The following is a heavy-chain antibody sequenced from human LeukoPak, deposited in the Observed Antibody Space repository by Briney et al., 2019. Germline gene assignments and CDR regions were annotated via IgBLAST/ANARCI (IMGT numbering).Heavy chain of an antibody. D-gene: IGHD3-10*01. CDR3: ARSTMGP. J-gene: IGHJ5*02. CDR2: INHSGST. CDR1: GFTFSSYA. V-gene: IGHV4-34*01. Sequence: PGGSLRLSCAASGFTFSSYAMNWVRQPPGKGLEWIGEINHSGSTNYNPSLKSRVTISVDTSKNQFSLKLSSVTAADTAVYYCARSTMGPWGQGTLVTVSS.